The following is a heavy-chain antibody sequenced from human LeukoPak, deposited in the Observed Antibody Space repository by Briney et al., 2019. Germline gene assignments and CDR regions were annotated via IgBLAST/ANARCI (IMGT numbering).Heavy chain of an antibody. CDR3: ARDGGQDYGDSDYFDY. V-gene: IGHV3-74*03. J-gene: IGHJ4*02. CDR2: IDNDERRT. CDR1: GFTFRNYW. Sequence: GGSLRLSCAASGFTFRNYWMYWVRQAPGKGLVWVSHIDNDERRTTYADSRKGRFTISRDNARNTLYLQMNSLRAKDTAVYYCARDGGQDYGDSDYFDYWGQGTLVTVSS. D-gene: IGHD4-17*01.